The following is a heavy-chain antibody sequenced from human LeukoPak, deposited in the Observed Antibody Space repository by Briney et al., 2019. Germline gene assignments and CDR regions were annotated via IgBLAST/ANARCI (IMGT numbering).Heavy chain of an antibody. CDR1: GFTVRSNY. J-gene: IGHJ4*02. CDR2: IYSGGST. Sequence: PGGSLRLSCAASGFTVRSNYMRGVRQAPGKGLEWVSVIYSGGSTYYADSVKGRFTISRDNSKNTLYLQMNSLRAEDTAVYYCARPYYYDSSGRVEDWGQGTLVTVSS. CDR3: ARPYYYDSSGRVED. D-gene: IGHD3-22*01. V-gene: IGHV3-66*04.